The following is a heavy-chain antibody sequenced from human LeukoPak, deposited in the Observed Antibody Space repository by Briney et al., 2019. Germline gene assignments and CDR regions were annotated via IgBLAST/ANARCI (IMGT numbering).Heavy chain of an antibody. CDR1: GYTFTGYY. V-gene: IGHV1-2*06. CDR2: INPNSGGT. J-gene: IGHJ4*02. Sequence: ASVKVSCKASGYTFTGYYMHWVRQAPGQGLEWMGRINPNSGGTNYAQKFQGRVTMTRDTSISTAYMELSRLRSDDTAVYYCAREYYDSGGFDYWGQGTLVTVSS. CDR3: AREYYDSGGFDY. D-gene: IGHD3-22*01.